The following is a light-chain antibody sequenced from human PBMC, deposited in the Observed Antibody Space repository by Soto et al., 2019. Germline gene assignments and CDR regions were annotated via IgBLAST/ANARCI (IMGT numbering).Light chain of an antibody. Sequence: QSVLTQPASVSGSPGQSITISRTGSRSDIGGYKYVSWYQQLPGKAPKLLIYEVSVRPSGITDRFSGSKSGITASLTISGLQSEDEAVYCCSSYTSSSSLYVFGSGTKLTVL. J-gene: IGLJ1*01. CDR1: RSDIGGYKY. V-gene: IGLV2-14*01. CDR3: SSYTSSSSLYV. CDR2: EVS.